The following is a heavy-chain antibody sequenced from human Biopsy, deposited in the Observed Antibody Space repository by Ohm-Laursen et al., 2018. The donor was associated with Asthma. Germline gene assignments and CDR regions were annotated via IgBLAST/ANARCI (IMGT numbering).Heavy chain of an antibody. Sequence: SDTLSLTCAVHGGSFSGYYWSWIRQPPGKGLEWIGEINHSGSTNYNPSLKSRVTISVDTSKNQFSLKLSSVTAADTAVYYCARSAKTIFGVVMGSYYYGMDVWGQGTTVTVSS. CDR2: INHSGST. CDR1: GGSFSGYY. D-gene: IGHD3-3*01. CDR3: ARSAKTIFGVVMGSYYYGMDV. J-gene: IGHJ6*02. V-gene: IGHV4-34*01.